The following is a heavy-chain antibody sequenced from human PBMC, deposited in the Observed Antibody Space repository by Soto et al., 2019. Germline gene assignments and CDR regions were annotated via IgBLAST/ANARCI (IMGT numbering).Heavy chain of an antibody. V-gene: IGHV1-58*01. CDR3: AADLHSSSAGY. Sequence: SVKVSCKASGFTFTSSAVQWVRQARGQRLEWIGWIVVGSGNTNYAQKFQERVTTTRDMSTSTAYMELSSLRSEDTAVYYCAADLHSSSAGYWGQGTLVTVSS. CDR1: GFTFTSSA. D-gene: IGHD6-6*01. CDR2: IVVGSGNT. J-gene: IGHJ4*02.